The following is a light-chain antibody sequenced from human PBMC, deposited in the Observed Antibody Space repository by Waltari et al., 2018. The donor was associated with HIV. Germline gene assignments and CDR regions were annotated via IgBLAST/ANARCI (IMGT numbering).Light chain of an antibody. CDR2: EVS. Sequence: QSALTQPASVSGSPGQSITIPCTGTSSDLGAYQYVSWYHHHPGKAPKVMSYEVSERPAGVSDRFSGSTSGNTASLTISGLQAEDEADYYCCSYAGGSTLLFGGGTKLTVL. V-gene: IGLV2-23*02. CDR1: SSDLGAYQY. J-gene: IGLJ2*01. CDR3: CSYAGGSTLL.